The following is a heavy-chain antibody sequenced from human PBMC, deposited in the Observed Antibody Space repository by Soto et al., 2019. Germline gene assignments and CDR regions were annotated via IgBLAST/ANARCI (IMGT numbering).Heavy chain of an antibody. Sequence: XETLSLTCFVSGDSIRDYFWSWIRQPSGKGLEWVGRIYSTGNSNENPSLKSRVSLSVDTSKNQFSLRLKSVTAADTAVYYCAREGLGFDFWGQGALVTAPQ. CDR1: GDSIRDYF. CDR3: AREGLGFDF. D-gene: IGHD3-16*01. J-gene: IGHJ4*02. CDR2: IYSTGNS. V-gene: IGHV4-4*07.